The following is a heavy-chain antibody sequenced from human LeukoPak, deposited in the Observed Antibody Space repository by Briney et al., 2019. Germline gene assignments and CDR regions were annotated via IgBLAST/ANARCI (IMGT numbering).Heavy chain of an antibody. V-gene: IGHV3-30*18. D-gene: IGHD3-10*01. CDR2: ISYDGSNK. J-gene: IGHJ4*02. Sequence: GGSLRLSCAASGFTFSSYGMHWVRQAPGKGLEWVAVISYDGSNKYYADSVKGRFTISRDNSKDTLFLQMNSLRAEDTAVYYCAKGSMRGVINAYLDNWGQGTLVTVSS. CDR1: GFTFSSYG. CDR3: AKGSMRGVINAYLDN.